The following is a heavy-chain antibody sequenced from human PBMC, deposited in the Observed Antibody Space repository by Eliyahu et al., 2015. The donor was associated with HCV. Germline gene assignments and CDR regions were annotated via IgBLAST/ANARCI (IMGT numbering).Heavy chain of an antibody. Sequence: EVKKPGPSVKVSCKASGGTFSSYAISWVRQAPGQGLEWMGGIIPIFGTANYAQKFQGRVTITADESTSTAYMELSSLRSEDTAVYYCARDRGILTGYYSVDYWGQGTLVTVSS. CDR2: IIPIFGTA. CDR3: ARDRGILTGYYSVDY. D-gene: IGHD3-9*01. CDR1: GGTFSSYA. V-gene: IGHV1-69*01. J-gene: IGHJ4*02.